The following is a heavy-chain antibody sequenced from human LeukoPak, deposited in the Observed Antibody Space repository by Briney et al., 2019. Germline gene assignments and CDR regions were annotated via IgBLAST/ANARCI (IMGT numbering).Heavy chain of an antibody. CDR2: INPNSVAT. Sequence: ASVKVSCKASEYTFTGYYMHWVRQAPGQGLEWMGWINPNSVATNYARKFQGRVTMTRDTSISTAYMELSSLRSDDTAVYYCAREIAAGGWRGFDYWGKGTLVTVSS. D-gene: IGHD6-13*01. J-gene: IGHJ4*02. CDR3: AREIAAGGWRGFDY. V-gene: IGHV1-2*02. CDR1: EYTFTGYY.